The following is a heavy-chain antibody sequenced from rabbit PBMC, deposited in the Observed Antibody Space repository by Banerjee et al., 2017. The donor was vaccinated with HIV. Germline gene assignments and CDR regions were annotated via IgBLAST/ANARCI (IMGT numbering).Heavy chain of an antibody. CDR1: GFSFSSSYY. J-gene: IGHJ4*01. V-gene: IGHV1S45*01. CDR3: ARDSSGYSL. Sequence: QEQLEESGGDLVKPGASLTLTCTASGFSFSSSYYMWWVRQAPGKGLGWIACIYGDDGHIYYASWAKGRFATSKPSATTVTLQMTSLTAADTATYFCARDSSGYSLWGPGTLFTVS. CDR2: IYGDDGHI. D-gene: IGHD1-1*01.